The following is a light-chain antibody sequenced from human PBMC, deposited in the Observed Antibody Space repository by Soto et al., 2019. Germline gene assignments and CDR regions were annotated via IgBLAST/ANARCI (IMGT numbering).Light chain of an antibody. J-gene: IGLJ2*01. CDR3: SSYPSSETHVL. V-gene: IGLV2-14*03. Sequence: QSALTQPASVSGSPGQSITISCTGTSSDVGYYNSVSWYQRHPGKVPKLIIYDVSSRPSGVSNRFSGFKSGNTASLTISGLQAEDEADYYCSSYPSSETHVLFGGATKLTVL. CDR2: DVS. CDR1: SSDVGYYNS.